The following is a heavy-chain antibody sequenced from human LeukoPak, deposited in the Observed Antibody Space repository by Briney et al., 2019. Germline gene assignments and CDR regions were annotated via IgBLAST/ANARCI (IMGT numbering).Heavy chain of an antibody. J-gene: IGHJ6*03. D-gene: IGHD2-2*01. CDR2: INTNTGNP. CDR1: GYTFTSYA. CDR3: ARGVVVVPAAMPVEHEDYYYYYYMDV. Sequence: GASVKVSCKASGYTFTSYAMNWVRQAPGQGLEWMGWINTNTGNPTYAQGFTGRFVFSLDTSVSTAYLQISSLKAEDTAVYYCARGVVVVPAAMPVEHEDYYYYYYMDVWGKGTTVTVSS. V-gene: IGHV7-4-1*02.